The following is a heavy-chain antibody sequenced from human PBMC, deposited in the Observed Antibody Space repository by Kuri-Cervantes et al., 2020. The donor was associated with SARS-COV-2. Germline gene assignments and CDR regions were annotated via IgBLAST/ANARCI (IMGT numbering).Heavy chain of an antibody. CDR2: ISGSGGST. CDR3: ARGESGSYKYYYYYGMDV. D-gene: IGHD3-10*01. Sequence: GESPKTHRPCSWFLFSSYAMRWVRQAPGKGLEWVSAISGSGGSTYYADSVKGRFTISRDNSKNTLYLQMNSLRAEDTAVYYCARGESGSYKYYYYYGMDVWGQGTTVTVSS. J-gene: IGHJ6*02. V-gene: IGHV3-23*01. CDR1: WFLFSSYA.